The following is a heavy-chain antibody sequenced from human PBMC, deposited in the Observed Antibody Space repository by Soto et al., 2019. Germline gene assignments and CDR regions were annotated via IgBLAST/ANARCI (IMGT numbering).Heavy chain of an antibody. CDR3: ARHGGSYSFDY. D-gene: IGHD1-26*01. V-gene: IGHV4-59*08. CDR2: NSYSGST. J-gene: IGHJ4*02. Sequence: QVQLQESGPGLVKPSETLSLTCTVPGGSTVSYSWSWLRQPPGKGLGWIGYNSYSGSTAYNPSLKSRVTISVDTSKNQFSLKLSSATAADTAVYYCARHGGSYSFDYWGQGTLVTVSS. CDR1: GGSTVSYS.